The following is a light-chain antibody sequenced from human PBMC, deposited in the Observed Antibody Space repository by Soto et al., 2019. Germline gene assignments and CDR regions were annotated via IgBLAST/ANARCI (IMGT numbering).Light chain of an antibody. CDR3: QSSDSSLSGSVV. Sequence: QSVLTQPPSVSGAPGQRVTISCAGSSYNIGAGYDVNWYQQLPGTAPKLLIYDDTNRPPGVPDRFSGSKSATSASLAITGLQAEDEANSYCQSSDSSLSGSVVFGGGTKLTVL. CDR2: DDT. V-gene: IGLV1-40*01. J-gene: IGLJ2*01. CDR1: SYNIGAGYD.